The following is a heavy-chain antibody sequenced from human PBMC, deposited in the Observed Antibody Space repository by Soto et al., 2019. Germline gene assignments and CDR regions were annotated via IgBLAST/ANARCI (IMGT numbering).Heavy chain of an antibody. V-gene: IGHV1-18*01. J-gene: IGHJ3*02. CDR2: ISAYNGKR. D-gene: IGHD2-21*01. Sequence: QGQLLQSGDEVKKPGASVRVSCRASGYDFTSYGISWVRQAPGQGREWVSWISAYNGKRDTAQKFQGRVTMTLDTSKDTAHMELGDLTSADPAVYYCARSRIVASIHDVFDIWGQGTMVAVSS. CDR3: ARSRIVASIHDVFDI. CDR1: GYDFTSYG.